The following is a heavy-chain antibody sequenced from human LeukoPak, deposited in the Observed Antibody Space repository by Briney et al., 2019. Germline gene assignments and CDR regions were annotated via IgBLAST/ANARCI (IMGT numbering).Heavy chain of an antibody. CDR3: ARDYDGGNSFDY. Sequence: PGGSLRLSCAASGLTFSSYEMNWVRQAPGKGLEWVSYIRSSGSTIYYADSVKGRFTISRDNAKNSLYLQMNSLRAEDTAVYYCARDYDGGNSFDYWGQGTLVTVSS. D-gene: IGHD4-23*01. V-gene: IGHV3-48*03. CDR2: IRSSGSTI. CDR1: GLTFSSYE. J-gene: IGHJ4*02.